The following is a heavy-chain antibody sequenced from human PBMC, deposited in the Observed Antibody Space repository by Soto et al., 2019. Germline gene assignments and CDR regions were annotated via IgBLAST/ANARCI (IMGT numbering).Heavy chain of an antibody. Sequence: ASVKVSCKASGYTFTSCYMHWVRQAPGQGLEWMGIINPSGGSTSYAQKFQGRVTMTRDTSTSTVYMDLSSLRSEDTAMYYCARDSHYYDSTGYYWRDAFDTWGQGTMVTVSS. V-gene: IGHV1-46*01. CDR1: GYTFTSCY. CDR3: ARDSHYYDSTGYYWRDAFDT. J-gene: IGHJ3*02. CDR2: INPSGGST. D-gene: IGHD3-22*01.